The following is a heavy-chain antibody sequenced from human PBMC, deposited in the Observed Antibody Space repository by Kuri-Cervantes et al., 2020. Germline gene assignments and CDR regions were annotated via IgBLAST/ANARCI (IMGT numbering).Heavy chain of an antibody. D-gene: IGHD6-19*01. V-gene: IGHV4-34*01. CDR2: INLSGTT. J-gene: IGHJ5*02. CDR1: GGSFSGYY. Sequence: ESLKISCAVYGGSFSGYYCSWIRRPPGKGLEWIGEINLSGTTHYNLSLKSRLTISVDTSRRQFSLKLRSLTAADTAVYYCARGRGWGFDPWGQGTLVTVSS. CDR3: ARGRGWGFDP.